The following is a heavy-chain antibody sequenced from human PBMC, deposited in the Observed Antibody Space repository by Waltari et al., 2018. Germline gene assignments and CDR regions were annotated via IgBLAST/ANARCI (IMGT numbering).Heavy chain of an antibody. Sequence: QVQLQESGPGLVKPSQTLSLTCSVSGGSIISGRYSWTWIRQPAGKTLEWIGRIYSSGRNDQNPSLKTRVTISVDTSKNQFSLKLSSVTAADTAVYYCARALVQSTYGMDVWGQGTTVTVSS. V-gene: IGHV4-61*02. D-gene: IGHD6-6*01. CDR3: ARALVQSTYGMDV. CDR2: IYSSGRN. J-gene: IGHJ6*02. CDR1: GGSIISGRYS.